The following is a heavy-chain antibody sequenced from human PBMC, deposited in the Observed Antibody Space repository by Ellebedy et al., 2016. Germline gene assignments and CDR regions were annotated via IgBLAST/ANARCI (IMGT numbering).Heavy chain of an antibody. V-gene: IGHV1-69*13. CDR2: IIPVFGTP. J-gene: IGHJ4*02. D-gene: IGHD4-17*01. Sequence: SVKVSCXASGGTFNNYAIHWVRQAPGQGLEWIGGIIPVFGTPTYAEKFQGRVFVSADDSTDTTFLDMTGLRSDDTAVYFCARGLTGPTWHSYGLDFWGQGTLVTVSS. CDR1: GGTFNNYA. CDR3: ARGLTGPTWHSYGLDF.